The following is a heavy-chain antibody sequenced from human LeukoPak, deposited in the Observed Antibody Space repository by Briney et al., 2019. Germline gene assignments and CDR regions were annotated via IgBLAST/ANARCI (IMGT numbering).Heavy chain of an antibody. V-gene: IGHV1-69*06. CDR1: GGTFSSYA. Sequence: GSSVKVSCKASGGTFSSYAISWVRQAPGQGLEWMGGIIPIFGTANYAQKFQGRVTITADKSTSTAYMELSRLRSDDTAVYYCASSPYSSSWFDYWGQGTLVTVSS. CDR3: ASSPYSSSWFDY. CDR2: IIPIFGTA. D-gene: IGHD6-13*01. J-gene: IGHJ4*02.